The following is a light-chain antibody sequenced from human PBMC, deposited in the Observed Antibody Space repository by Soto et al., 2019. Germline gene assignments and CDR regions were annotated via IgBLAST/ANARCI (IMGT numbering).Light chain of an antibody. CDR2: DVS. J-gene: IGLJ2*01. V-gene: IGLV2-11*01. Sequence: QSALTQPRSVSGSPGQSVTISCIGTSSDVCGYNYVSWYQHHPGKAPKFMIYDVSKRPSGVPDRLSGSKSGNTASLTISGLQTEDEADYFGSSYGGTYTVFGGGTKLTVL. CDR1: SSDVCGYNY. CDR3: SSYGGTYTV.